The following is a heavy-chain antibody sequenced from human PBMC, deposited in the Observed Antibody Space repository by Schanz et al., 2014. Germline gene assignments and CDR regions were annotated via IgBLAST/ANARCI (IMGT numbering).Heavy chain of an antibody. V-gene: IGHV1-2*02. CDR1: GYTFTDYY. D-gene: IGHD6-6*01. CDR3: ARAGQDFEYSSLSPIWYFDL. J-gene: IGHJ2*01. CDR2: INPNSGGT. Sequence: QVQLVQSGAEVKEPGASVKLSCKSSGYTFTDYYIHWVRQAPGQGLEWMGWINPNSGGTNYPQRVQGGVTTTRDTSSRTVYMQLSRLTSDDTAVYFCARAGQDFEYSSLSPIWYFDLWGRGTLVTVSS.